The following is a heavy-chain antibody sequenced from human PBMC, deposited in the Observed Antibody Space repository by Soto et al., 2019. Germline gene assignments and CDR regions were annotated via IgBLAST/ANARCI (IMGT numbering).Heavy chain of an antibody. V-gene: IGHV3-9*01. J-gene: IGHJ1*01. Sequence: DVQLVESGGGLVQPGRSLRLSCAASGFTFDDYAMHWVRQAPGKGLEWVSGISWNSGSIGYADSVKGRFTISRDNAKNSLYLQMNSLRAEDTAVYYCAKDKGHGDYLSYFQHWGQGTLVTVSS. D-gene: IGHD4-17*01. CDR1: GFTFDDYA. CDR3: AKDKGHGDYLSYFQH. CDR2: ISWNSGSI.